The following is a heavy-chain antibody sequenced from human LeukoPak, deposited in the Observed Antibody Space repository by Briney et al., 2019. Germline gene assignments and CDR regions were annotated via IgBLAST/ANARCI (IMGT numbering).Heavy chain of an antibody. J-gene: IGHJ4*02. CDR2: IYYSGST. Sequence: SETLSLTCTVSGGSISSYYWNWIRQPPGKGLEWIGYIYYSGSTNYNPSLKSRVTISLDTPKNQFSLEVNSATAADTAVYYCARGGIGELLENNFDYWGQGTLVTVSS. CDR3: ARGGIGELLENNFDY. CDR1: GGSISSYY. V-gene: IGHV4-59*01. D-gene: IGHD3-10*01.